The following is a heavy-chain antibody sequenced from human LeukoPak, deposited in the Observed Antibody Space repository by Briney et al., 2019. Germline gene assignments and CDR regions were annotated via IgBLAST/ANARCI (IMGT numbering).Heavy chain of an antibody. Sequence: SETLSLTCTVSGGPISSYYWSWTRQPPGKGLEWIGYIYYSGSTNYNPSLKSRVTISVDTSKNQFSLKLSSVTAADTSVYYCARTPSLGYYDYWGQGTLVTVSS. V-gene: IGHV4-59*01. CDR2: IYYSGST. CDR3: ARTPSLGYYDY. CDR1: GGPISSYY. J-gene: IGHJ4*02. D-gene: IGHD3-22*01.